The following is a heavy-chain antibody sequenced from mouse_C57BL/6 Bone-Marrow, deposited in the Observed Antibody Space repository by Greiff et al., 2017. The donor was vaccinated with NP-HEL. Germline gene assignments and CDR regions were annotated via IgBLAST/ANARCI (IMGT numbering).Heavy chain of an antibody. V-gene: IGHV5-12*01. CDR2: ISNGGGST. CDR3: ARRYFDV. CDR1: GFTFSDYY. Sequence: EVKVEESGGVLVQPGGSLKLSCAASGFTFSDYYMYWVRQTPEKRLEWVAYISNGGGSTYYPDTVKGRFTISRENAKNTLYLQMSRLKSEDTAMYYCARRYFDVWGTGTTVTVSS. J-gene: IGHJ1*03.